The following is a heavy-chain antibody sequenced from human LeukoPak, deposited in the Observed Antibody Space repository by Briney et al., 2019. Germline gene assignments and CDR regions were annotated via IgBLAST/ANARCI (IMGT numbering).Heavy chain of an antibody. Sequence: GGSLRLSCAASGFTFSNAWMSWVRQAPGKGLEWVANIKQDGSEKYYVDSVKGRFTISRDNAKNSLYLQMNSLRAEDTAVYYCARDPRYYYDSSGYFPHYWGQGTLVTVSS. V-gene: IGHV3-7*01. CDR3: ARDPRYYYDSSGYFPHY. CDR2: IKQDGSEK. J-gene: IGHJ4*02. D-gene: IGHD3-22*01. CDR1: GFTFSNAW.